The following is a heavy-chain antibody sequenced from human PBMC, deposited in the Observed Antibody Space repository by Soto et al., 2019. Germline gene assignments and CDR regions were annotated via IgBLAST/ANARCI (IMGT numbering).Heavy chain of an antibody. CDR2: ISGSGGTT. V-gene: IGHV3-23*01. D-gene: IGHD3-10*01. CDR3: AKMAGFGDPPGGDS. J-gene: IGHJ5*01. Sequence: EVQLLESGGDLVQPGGSLRLSCGASGFTFSNYAMSWVRQAPGKGLEWVAAISGSGGTTYYADSLKGRFIIFRDNSKNSLYLQRNSLRAEDTALYFGAKMAGFGDPPGGDSWGQGTLVTVSS. CDR1: GFTFSNYA.